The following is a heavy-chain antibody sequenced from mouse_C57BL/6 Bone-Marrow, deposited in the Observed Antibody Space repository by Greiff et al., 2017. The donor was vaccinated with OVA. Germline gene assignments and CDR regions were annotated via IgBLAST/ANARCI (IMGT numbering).Heavy chain of an antibody. V-gene: IGHV2-2*01. CDR3: ARKDYYGSSSWFAY. CDR2: IWSGGST. D-gene: IGHD1-1*01. Sequence: VKLMESGPGLVQPSQSLSITCTVSGFSLTSYGVHWVRQSPGKGLEWLGVIWSGGSTDYNAAFISRLSISKDNSKSQVFFKMNSLQADDTAIYYCARKDYYGSSSWFAYWGQGTLVTVSA. CDR1: GFSLTSYG. J-gene: IGHJ3*01.